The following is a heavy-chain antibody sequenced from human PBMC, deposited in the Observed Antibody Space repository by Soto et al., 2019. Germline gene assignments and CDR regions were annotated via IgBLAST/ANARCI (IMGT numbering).Heavy chain of an antibody. V-gene: IGHV1-18*04. CDR1: GYTFSNFG. Sequence: QVQLVQSGAEVENPGASVEVSCKASGYTFSNFGINWVRQAPGQGLEWMGWITPYNGNANYAQKYQDRLTVTTDTSTTTAYLELRSLRSDDTAVYFCARARMYSVAYHDYWGQGTLVTVSS. D-gene: IGHD1-26*01. CDR2: ITPYNGNA. CDR3: ARARMYSVAYHDY. J-gene: IGHJ4*02.